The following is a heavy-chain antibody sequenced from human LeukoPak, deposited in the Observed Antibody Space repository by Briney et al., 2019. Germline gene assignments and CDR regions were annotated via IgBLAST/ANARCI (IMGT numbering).Heavy chain of an antibody. CDR3: ARAVRWRMEYYFDY. Sequence: GGSLRLSCAASGFTFDDYGMSWVRQAPGKGLVWVSRINSDGSSTSYADSVKGRLTISRDNAKNTLYLQMNSLRAEDTAVYYCARAVRWRMEYYFDYWGQGTLVTVSS. D-gene: IGHD3-3*01. V-gene: IGHV3-74*01. J-gene: IGHJ4*02. CDR1: GFTFDDYG. CDR2: INSDGSST.